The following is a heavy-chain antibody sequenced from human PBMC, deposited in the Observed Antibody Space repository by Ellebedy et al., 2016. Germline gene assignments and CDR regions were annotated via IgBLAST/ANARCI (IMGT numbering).Heavy chain of an antibody. CDR2: ISRTDDST. J-gene: IGHJ6*02. D-gene: IGHD2-2*01. CDR3: AKAVVPAAILDYYYYGMDV. Sequence: GESLKISXTASGFTLSNYVMSWVRQAPGKGLQWVSGISRTDDSTYYADSVKGRFTISRDDPKSTLYLQMNNLRAEDTAVYYCAKAVVPAAILDYYYYGMDVWGQGTTVTVSS. V-gene: IGHV3-23*01. CDR1: GFTLSNYV.